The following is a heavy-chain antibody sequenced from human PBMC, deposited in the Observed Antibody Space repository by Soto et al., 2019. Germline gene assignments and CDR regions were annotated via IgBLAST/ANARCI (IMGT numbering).Heavy chain of an antibody. CDR3: AKGGGTMVRGVIITYWGDYYYYMDG. CDR1: GFTFSSYA. CDR2: ISGSGGST. J-gene: IGHJ6*03. V-gene: IGHV3-23*01. D-gene: IGHD3-10*01. Sequence: PGGSLRLSCAASGFTFSSYAMSWVRQAPGKGLEWVSAISGSGGSTYYADSVKGRFTISRDNSKNTLYLQMNSLRAEDTAVYYCAKGGGTMVRGVIITYWGDYYYYMDGWDKGSKVTVSS.